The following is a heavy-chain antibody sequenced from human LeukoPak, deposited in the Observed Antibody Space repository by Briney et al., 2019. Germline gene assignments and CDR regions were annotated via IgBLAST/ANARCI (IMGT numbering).Heavy chain of an antibody. Sequence: SETLSLACIVSGGSISSSSAYWGWNRQPPGKGLVWIGCIYYSKNTYYNPSLKSRVTISADTSKNQFSLTLGSVSATDTAVYYCVSPRGFSYGYFDYWGQGTLVTVSS. V-gene: IGHV4-39*01. CDR2: IYYSKNT. CDR1: GGSISSSSAY. J-gene: IGHJ4*02. D-gene: IGHD5-18*01. CDR3: VSPRGFSYGYFDY.